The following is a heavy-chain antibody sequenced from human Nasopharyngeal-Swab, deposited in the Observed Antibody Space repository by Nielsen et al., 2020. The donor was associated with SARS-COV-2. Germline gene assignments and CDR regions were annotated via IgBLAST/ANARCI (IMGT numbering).Heavy chain of an antibody. Sequence: ASVKVSCKASGYTFTSYDINWVRQAPGKGLEWMGGFDPEDGETIYAQKFQGRVTMTEDTSTDTAYMELSSLRSEDTAVYYCATGQQWLVQWFDPWGQGTLVTVSS. CDR3: ATGQQWLVQWFDP. CDR2: FDPEDGET. D-gene: IGHD6-19*01. J-gene: IGHJ5*02. CDR1: GYTFTSYD. V-gene: IGHV1-24*01.